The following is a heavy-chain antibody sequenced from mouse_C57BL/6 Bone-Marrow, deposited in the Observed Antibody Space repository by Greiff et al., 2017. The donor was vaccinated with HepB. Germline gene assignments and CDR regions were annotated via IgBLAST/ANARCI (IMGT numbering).Heavy chain of an antibody. Sequence: QVTLKVSGPGILQPSQTLSLTCSFSGFSLSTFGMGVGWIRQPSGKGLEWLAHIWWDDDKYYNPALKSRLTISKDTSKNQVFLKIANVDTADTATYYCAFYYYGSSPAWFAYWGQGTLVTVSA. CDR3: AFYYYGSSPAWFAY. D-gene: IGHD1-1*01. CDR1: GFSLSTFGMG. J-gene: IGHJ3*01. CDR2: IWWDDDK. V-gene: IGHV8-8*01.